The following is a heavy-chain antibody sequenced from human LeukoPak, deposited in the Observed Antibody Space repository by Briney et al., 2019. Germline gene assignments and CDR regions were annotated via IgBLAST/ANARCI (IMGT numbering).Heavy chain of an antibody. V-gene: IGHV1-8*01. D-gene: IGHD3-3*01. Sequence: ASVKVSCKASGYTFTSYDINWVRQAPGQGLEWMGWMNPNSGNTGYAQKFQGRVTMTRNTSISTAYMELSSLRSEDTAVYYCARGRSYYDFWSGYYNGGLDAFDIWGQGTMVTVSS. J-gene: IGHJ3*02. CDR3: ARGRSYYDFWSGYYNGGLDAFDI. CDR1: GYTFTSYD. CDR2: MNPNSGNT.